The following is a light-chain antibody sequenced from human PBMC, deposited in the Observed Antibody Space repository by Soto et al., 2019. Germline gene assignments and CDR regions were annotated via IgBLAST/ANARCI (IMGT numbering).Light chain of an antibody. J-gene: IGKJ4*01. Sequence: IVLTQSPGTLSLSPGERATLSCRASQSVSSSYLAWYQQKPGQAPRLLIYGASSRATGIPDRFSGSGSGTDFTLTISRLEPEDLAVYYCHQYASAPLTFGGGTKVDIK. CDR3: HQYASAPLT. CDR2: GAS. CDR1: QSVSSSY. V-gene: IGKV3-20*01.